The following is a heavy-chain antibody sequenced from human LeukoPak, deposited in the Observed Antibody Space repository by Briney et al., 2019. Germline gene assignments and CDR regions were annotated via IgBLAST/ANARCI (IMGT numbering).Heavy chain of an antibody. CDR3: ARVGGSLEPYYFDY. Sequence: GGSLRLSCAASGFTVSSNYMSWVRQAPGKGLEWVSVIYSGGSTYYADSVKGRFTISRDNSKNTLYIQMNSLRAEDTAVYYCARVGGSLEPYYFDYWGQGTLVTVSS. J-gene: IGHJ4*02. CDR2: IYSGGST. D-gene: IGHD6-25*01. CDR1: GFTVSSNY. V-gene: IGHV3-53*01.